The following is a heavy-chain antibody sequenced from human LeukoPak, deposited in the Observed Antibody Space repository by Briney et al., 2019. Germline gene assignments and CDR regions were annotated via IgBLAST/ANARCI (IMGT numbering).Heavy chain of an antibody. CDR2: IKRDGSEK. D-gene: IGHD2-15*01. CDR3: ARGQADGWFDP. J-gene: IGHJ5*02. CDR1: GFTFSSHW. V-gene: IGHV3-7*01. Sequence: GGSLRLSCAASGFTFSSHWMSWVRQAPGKGLEWVANIKRDGSEKNYVDSVKGRFTISRDNAKSSLYLQMNSLRVEDTAVYYCARGQADGWFDPWGQGTLVTVSS.